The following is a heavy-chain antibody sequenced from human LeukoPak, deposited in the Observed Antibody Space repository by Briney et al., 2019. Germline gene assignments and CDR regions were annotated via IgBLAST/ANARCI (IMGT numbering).Heavy chain of an antibody. CDR3: ARVLTLYGEGHPDY. V-gene: IGHV3-23*01. CDR1: GFTFSSSA. J-gene: IGHJ4*02. CDR2: ISNNGGYT. Sequence: GGSLRLSCAASGFTFSSSAMSWVRQAPGKGLEWVSAISNNGGYTYYADSVRGRFTISRDNSKNTLYLQMNSLRAEDTAVYYCARVLTLYGEGHPDYWGQGTLVTVSS. D-gene: IGHD4-17*01.